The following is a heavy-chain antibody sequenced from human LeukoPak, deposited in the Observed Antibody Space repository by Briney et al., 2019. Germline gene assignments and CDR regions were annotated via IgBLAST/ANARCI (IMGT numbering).Heavy chain of an antibody. CDR3: ARDGRRGYSGSYWYYGMDV. D-gene: IGHD1-26*01. V-gene: IGHV1-69*01. CDR1: GGTSSSYG. Sequence: GSSVKVSCKASGGTSSSYGISWVRQAPGQGLEWMGGIIPIFGTANYAQKFQGRVTITADESTSTAYMELSSLRSEDTAVYYCARDGRRGYSGSYWYYGMDVWGQGTTVTVSS. CDR2: IIPIFGTA. J-gene: IGHJ6*02.